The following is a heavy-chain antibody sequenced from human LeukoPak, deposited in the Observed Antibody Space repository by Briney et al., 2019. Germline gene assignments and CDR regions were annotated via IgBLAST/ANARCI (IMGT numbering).Heavy chain of an antibody. Sequence: GGSLRLSCAASGFTFSSYAMHWVRQAPGKGLEWVAVIWYDGSNKYYADSVKGRFTISRDNSKNTLYLQMNSLRAEDTAVYYCARDVAAAGNYFDYWGQGTLVTVSS. CDR2: IWYDGSNK. V-gene: IGHV3-33*08. J-gene: IGHJ4*02. CDR3: ARDVAAAGNYFDY. D-gene: IGHD6-13*01. CDR1: GFTFSSYA.